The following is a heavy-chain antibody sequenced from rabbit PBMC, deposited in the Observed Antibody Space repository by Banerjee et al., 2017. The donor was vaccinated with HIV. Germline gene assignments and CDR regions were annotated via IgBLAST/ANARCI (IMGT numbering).Heavy chain of an antibody. V-gene: IGHV1S43*01. CDR1: GFDISSYH. Sequence: QEQLEESGGGLVTPGGNLTLTCTASGFDISSYHISWVRQAPGKGLEWIACIYSDNSGTTYYASWAKGRFTVSRSTSLNTVDLKMTSLTAADTATYFCARAYGSASGYDLWGPGTLVTVS. J-gene: IGHJ4*01. CDR2: IYSDNSGTT. D-gene: IGHD1-1*01. CDR3: ARAYGSASGYDL.